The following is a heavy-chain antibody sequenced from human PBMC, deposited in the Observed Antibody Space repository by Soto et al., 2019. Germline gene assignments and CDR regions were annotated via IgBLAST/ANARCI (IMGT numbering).Heavy chain of an antibody. CDR1: GYTFTNYA. CDR3: ARDCSGGSCGHAFDI. V-gene: IGHV1-3*01. J-gene: IGHJ3*02. D-gene: IGHD2-15*01. CDR2: INAGNGNT. Sequence: GASVKVSCKASGYTFTNYAMHWVRQAPGQRLEWMGWINAGNGNTKYSQKFQGRVTITRDTSASTAYMELSSLRSEDTAVYYCARDCSGGSCGHAFDIWGQGTMVTVSS.